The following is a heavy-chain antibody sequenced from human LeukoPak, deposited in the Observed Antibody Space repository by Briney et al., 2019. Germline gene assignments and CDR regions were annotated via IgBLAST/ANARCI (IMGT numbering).Heavy chain of an antibody. J-gene: IGHJ6*02. Sequence: PSETLSLTFAVYGGSFSDYYWTWIRQPPGKGLEWIGEINHSGTTNYNPSLKSRVTISVDTSKNQFSLKVSSVIAADTAVYYCARPGQLGSLYYGLDVWGQGTTVTVSS. CDR3: ARPGQLGSLYYGLDV. CDR2: INHSGTT. D-gene: IGHD7-27*01. CDR1: GGSFSDYY. V-gene: IGHV4-34*01.